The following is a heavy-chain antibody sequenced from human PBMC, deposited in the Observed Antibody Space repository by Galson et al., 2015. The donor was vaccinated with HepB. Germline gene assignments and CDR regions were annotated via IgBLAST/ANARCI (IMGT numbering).Heavy chain of an antibody. D-gene: IGHD6-13*01. CDR3: ARGGSSDWFSPKS. J-gene: IGHJ5*02. CDR1: GFTFSNYA. V-gene: IGHV3-23*01. CDR2: VSGSGGST. Sequence: SLRLSCAASGFTFSNYAMSWVRQAPGKGLEWVSSVSGSGGSTFYADSVKGRFTISRDNSKNTLYVQMNSLRAEDTAVYYRARGGSSDWFSPKSWGQGTLVTVSS.